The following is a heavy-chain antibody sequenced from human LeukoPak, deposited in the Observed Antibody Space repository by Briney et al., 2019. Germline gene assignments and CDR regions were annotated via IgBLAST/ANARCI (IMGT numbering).Heavy chain of an antibody. CDR2: IYYTGST. CDR3: ARQDGVLRFLEWFLDAFDI. V-gene: IGHV4-59*08. J-gene: IGHJ3*02. CDR1: GGSISTYY. D-gene: IGHD3-3*01. Sequence: KPSETLSLTCTVSGGSISTYYWSWIRQPPGRGLEWIGYIYYTGSTNYNPSLKSRVTISVDRSKNPFSLKLSSVTAADTAVYYCARQDGVLRFLEWFLDAFDIWGQGTMVTVSS.